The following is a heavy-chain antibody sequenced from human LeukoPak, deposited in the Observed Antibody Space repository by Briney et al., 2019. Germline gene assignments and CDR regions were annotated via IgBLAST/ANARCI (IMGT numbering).Heavy chain of an antibody. J-gene: IGHJ4*02. CDR1: GFPVSSNY. Sequence: GSLRLSCAASGFPVSSNYMSWVRQAPGKGVEWVAVIYSGGSTYYADSVKGRFTISRDNSKNTLYLQMNSLRAEDTAVYYCARAGYYYGSGSYLGYWGQGTLVTVSS. CDR2: IYSGGST. D-gene: IGHD3-10*01. CDR3: ARAGYYYGSGSYLGY. V-gene: IGHV3-53*01.